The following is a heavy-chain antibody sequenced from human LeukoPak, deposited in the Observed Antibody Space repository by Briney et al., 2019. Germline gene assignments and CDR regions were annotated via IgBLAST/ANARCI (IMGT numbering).Heavy chain of an antibody. CDR3: AKRASGSGTSLYYFDY. D-gene: IGHD3-10*01. V-gene: IGHV3-48*03. Sequence: PGGSLRLSCAASGFTFSSYEMNWVRQAPGKGLEWVSYISGSGTTIYYADSVKGRFTISRDNAKNSLYLQMNSLRAEDTAVYYCAKRASGSGTSLYYFDYWGQGTLVTVSS. J-gene: IGHJ4*02. CDR2: ISGSGTTI. CDR1: GFTFSSYE.